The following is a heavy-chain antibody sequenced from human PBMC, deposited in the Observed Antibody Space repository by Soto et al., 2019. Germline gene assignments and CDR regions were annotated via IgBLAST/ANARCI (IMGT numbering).Heavy chain of an antibody. CDR1: GFTFSNAW. J-gene: IGHJ6*02. CDR2: IKSKTDGGTT. V-gene: IGHV3-15*07. Sequence: GESLRLSCAASGFTFSNAWMNWVRQAPGKGLEWVGRIKSKTDGGTTDYAAPVKGRFTISRDDSKNTLYLQMNSLKTEDTAVYYCTTLLNTIFGLVNYYYYGMDVWGQGTTVTVSS. CDR3: TTLLNTIFGLVNYYYYGMDV. D-gene: IGHD3-3*01.